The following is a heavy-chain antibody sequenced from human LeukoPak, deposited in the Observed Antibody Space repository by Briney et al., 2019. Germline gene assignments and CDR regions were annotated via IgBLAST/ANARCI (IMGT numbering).Heavy chain of an antibody. D-gene: IGHD6-13*01. V-gene: IGHV1-46*01. CDR1: GYTFTSYY. J-gene: IGHJ1*01. CDR2: INPSGGST. Sequence: ASVKVSCKASGYTFTSYYMHWVRQAPGQGLEWMGIINPSGGSTSYAQKLQGRVTMTRDTSTSTVYMELSSLRSEDTAVYYCATKLDKIAAAGRAEYFQHWGQGTLVTVSS. CDR3: ATKLDKIAAAGRAEYFQH.